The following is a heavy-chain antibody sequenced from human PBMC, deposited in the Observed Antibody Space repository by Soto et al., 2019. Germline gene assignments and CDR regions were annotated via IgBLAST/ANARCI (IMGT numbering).Heavy chain of an antibody. CDR1: GFTFSSYG. V-gene: IGHV3-30*18. J-gene: IGHJ6*02. D-gene: IGHD6-13*01. CDR2: ISYDGSNK. Sequence: QVQLVESGGGVVQPGRSLRLSCAASGFTFSSYGMHWVRQAPGKGLEWVAVISYDGSNKYYADSVKGRFTISRDNSKNTLYLQMNSLRAEDTAVYYCAKMHGIAAAGRDYYDGMDVWGQGTTVTVSS. CDR3: AKMHGIAAAGRDYYDGMDV.